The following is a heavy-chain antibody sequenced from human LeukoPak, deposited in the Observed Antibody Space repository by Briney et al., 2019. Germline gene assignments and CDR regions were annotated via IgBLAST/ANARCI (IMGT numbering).Heavy chain of an antibody. Sequence: GGSLRLSCAVSGFTFSNYAMSWVRQAPGKGLEWVSAINGSGGSTYYADSVKGRFTISRDNSKNTLYLQMNSLRAEDTAVYYCAKKGSYDSSGYYYLPIDYWGQGTLVTVSS. CDR1: GFTFSNYA. V-gene: IGHV3-23*01. CDR2: INGSGGST. D-gene: IGHD3-22*01. CDR3: AKKGSYDSSGYYYLPIDY. J-gene: IGHJ4*02.